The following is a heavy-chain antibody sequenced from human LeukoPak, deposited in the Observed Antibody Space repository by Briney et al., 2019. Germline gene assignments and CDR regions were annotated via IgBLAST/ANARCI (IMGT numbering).Heavy chain of an antibody. CDR2: SDLEHGKT. CDR1: GYSLTDLC. V-gene: IGHV1-24*01. CDR3: VTHVLLWFGESH. Sequence: ASVKVSCKVSGYSLTDLCIHWVRQAPGKGLEWMGGSDLEHGKTIYAQKFQGRVTMTEETSADTAYMELSGLRSEDTAVYYCVTHVLLWFGESHWGQGTLVTVPS. D-gene: IGHD3-10*01. J-gene: IGHJ1*01.